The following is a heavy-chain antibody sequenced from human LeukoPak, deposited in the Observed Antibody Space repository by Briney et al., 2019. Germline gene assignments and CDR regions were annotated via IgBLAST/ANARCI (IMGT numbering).Heavy chain of an antibody. V-gene: IGHV4-34*01. CDR1: GGSFSGYY. CDR2: IQHSGST. CDR3: ARVRGLRYYFDY. J-gene: IGHJ4*02. Sequence: WETLSLTCAVYGGSFSGYYWSWIRQPPGKGLEWIGEIQHSGSTNYNPSLKSRVTISVDTSKNQFSLKLSSVTAADTAVYYCARVRGLRYYFDYWGQGTLVTVSS. D-gene: IGHD3-10*01.